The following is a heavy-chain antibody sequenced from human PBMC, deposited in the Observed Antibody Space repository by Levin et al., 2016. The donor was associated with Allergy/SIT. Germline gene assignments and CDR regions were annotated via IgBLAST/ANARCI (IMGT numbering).Heavy chain of an antibody. J-gene: IGHJ2*01. D-gene: IGHD2-15*01. CDR2: ISAYNGNT. V-gene: IGHV1-18*01. Sequence: WVRQAPGQGLEWMGWISAYNGNTNYAQKLQGRVTMTTDTSTSTAYMELRSLRSDDTAVYYCARVHLYCSGGSCYNDLWGRGTLVTVSS. CDR3: ARVHLYCSGGSCYNDL.